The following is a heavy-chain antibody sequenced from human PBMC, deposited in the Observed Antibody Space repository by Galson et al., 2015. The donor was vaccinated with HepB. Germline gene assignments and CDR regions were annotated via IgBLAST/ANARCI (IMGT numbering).Heavy chain of an antibody. CDR1: GGSISSTSYY. D-gene: IGHD6-6*01. V-gene: IGHV4-39*01. CDR3: ARQFSRRLAARKPFDY. CDR2: MYYSGRT. Sequence: TLSLTCTVSGGSISSTSYYWGWIRQPPGKGLEWIGSMYYSGRTYYNPSLKSRVTMSVDTSKNQFSLRLSSVTAADTAVYYCARQFSRRLAARKPFDYWGQGTLVTVSS. J-gene: IGHJ4*02.